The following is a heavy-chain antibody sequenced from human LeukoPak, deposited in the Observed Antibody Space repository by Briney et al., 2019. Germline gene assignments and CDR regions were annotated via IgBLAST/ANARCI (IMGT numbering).Heavy chain of an antibody. CDR3: AKGRDGYNSDFDY. D-gene: IGHD5-12*01. J-gene: IGHJ4*02. CDR1: GFTFSSYA. CDR2: ISGSGGST. V-gene: IGHV3-23*01. Sequence: AGGSLRLSCAASGFTFSSYAMNWVRQAPGKGLEWVSTISGSGGSTYYADSVKGRFTISRDNSKNTLYLQMNSLRAEDTAVYYCAKGRDGYNSDFDYWGQGTLVTVPS.